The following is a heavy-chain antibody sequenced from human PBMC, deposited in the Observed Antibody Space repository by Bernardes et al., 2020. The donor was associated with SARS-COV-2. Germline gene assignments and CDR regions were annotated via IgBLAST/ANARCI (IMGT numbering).Heavy chain of an antibody. D-gene: IGHD1-26*01. CDR1: GFTFSSYS. CDR3: ARDGSYPIDYFDY. J-gene: IGHJ4*02. V-gene: IGHV3-48*01. CDR2: ISSSSSTI. Sequence: GSLRLSCAASGFTFSSYSMNWVRQAPGKGLEWVSYISSSSSTIYYADSVKGRFTISRDNAKNSLYLQMNSLRAEDTAVYYCARDGSYPIDYFDYWGQGTLVTVSS.